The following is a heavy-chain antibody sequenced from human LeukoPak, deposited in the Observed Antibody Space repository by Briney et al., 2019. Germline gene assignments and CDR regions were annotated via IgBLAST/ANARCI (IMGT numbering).Heavy chain of an antibody. CDR1: GFTYSSYS. J-gene: IGHJ2*01. CDR2: ISSSSNNI. Sequence: GGCLGLSCAASGFTYSSYSMHWVRQAPGRGLECVSYISSSSNNIYYADSVKGRYTISRDNAKNTLYLEMNTQSADDTSVYYCARGKMFARVADLYFDLWGRGTLVTVSS. D-gene: IGHD3-10*02. CDR3: ARGKMFARVADLYFDL. V-gene: IGHV3-48*01.